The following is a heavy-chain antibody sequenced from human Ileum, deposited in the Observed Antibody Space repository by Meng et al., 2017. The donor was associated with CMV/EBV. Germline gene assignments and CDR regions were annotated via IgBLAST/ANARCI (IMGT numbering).Heavy chain of an antibody. CDR3: ARGAGWWGV. CDR2: INYSGQT. D-gene: IGHD2-15*01. Sequence: SETLSLTCTVSGGSMNTYYWSWLRQPPGKGLEWIGYINYSGQTNYNPSLRGRVVISVDTSKNQFSLKLNSVNTADMAVYYCARGAGWWGVWGQGTLVTVSS. CDR1: GGSMNTYY. V-gene: IGHV4-59*01. J-gene: IGHJ4*02.